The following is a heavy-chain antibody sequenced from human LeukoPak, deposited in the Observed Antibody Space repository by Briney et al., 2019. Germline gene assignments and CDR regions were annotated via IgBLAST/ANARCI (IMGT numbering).Heavy chain of an antibody. D-gene: IGHD6-13*01. CDR2: IYYSGST. CDR1: GGSISSYY. CDR3: ARLIYSSSWVFDY. J-gene: IGHJ4*02. Sequence: SETLSLTCTASGGSISSYYWSWIRQAPGKGLEWIGDIYYSGSTNYDPPLKSRVTISADTSKNQFSLKLSSVTAPDTAVYYCARLIYSSSWVFDYWGQGTLVTVSS. V-gene: IGHV4-59*08.